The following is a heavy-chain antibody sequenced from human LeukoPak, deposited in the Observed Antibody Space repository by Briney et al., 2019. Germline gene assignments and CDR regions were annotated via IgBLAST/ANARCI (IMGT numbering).Heavy chain of an antibody. CDR1: GGSISSGGYY. V-gene: IGHV4-30-2*01. D-gene: IGHD6-13*01. J-gene: IGHJ6*03. CDR2: IYHSGST. Sequence: PSETLSLTCTVSGGSISSGGYYWSWIRQPPGKGLEWIGYIYHSGSTYYNPSLKSRVTISVDRSKNQFSLKLSSVTAADTAVYYCARENRGAAAGSRPYYYYMDVWGKGTTVTVSS. CDR3: ARENRGAAAGSRPYYYYMDV.